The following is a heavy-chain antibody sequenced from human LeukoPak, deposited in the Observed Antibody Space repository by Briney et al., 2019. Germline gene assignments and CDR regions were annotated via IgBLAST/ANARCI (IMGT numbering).Heavy chain of an antibody. Sequence: GGSLRLSCAASEFSVGSNYMTWVRQAPGKGLEWVSLIYSGGSTYYADSVKGRFTISRDNSKNTLYLQMNSLRAEDTAVYYCKISNNRIPGVDYWGQGTLVTVSS. CDR2: IYSGGST. V-gene: IGHV3-66*01. CDR1: EFSVGSNY. J-gene: IGHJ4*02. D-gene: IGHD1/OR15-1a*01. CDR3: KISNNRIPGVDY.